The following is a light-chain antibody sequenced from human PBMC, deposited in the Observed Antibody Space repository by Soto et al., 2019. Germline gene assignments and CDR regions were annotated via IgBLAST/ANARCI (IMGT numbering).Light chain of an antibody. CDR1: SSDIGAYNY. V-gene: IGLV2-14*03. Sequence: QSALTQPASVSGSPGQSITISCTGTSSDIGAYNYVSWYQQHPGKAPKLMIYDVSNRPSGVSNRFSGSKSGNTASLTISGLQAEDEADYYCSSFTRSSTIRVFGGGTKLTVL. CDR2: DVS. CDR3: SSFTRSSTIRV. J-gene: IGLJ2*01.